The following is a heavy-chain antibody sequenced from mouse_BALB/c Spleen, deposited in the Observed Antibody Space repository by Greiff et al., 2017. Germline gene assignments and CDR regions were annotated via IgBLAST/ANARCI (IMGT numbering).Heavy chain of an antibody. CDR2: ISSGGST. Sequence: EVNVVESGGGLVKPGGSLKLSCAASGFTFSSYAMSWVRQTPEKRLEWVASISSGGSTYYPDSVKGRFTISRDNARNILYLQMSSLRSEDTAMYYCARGLGTTVVARYYFDYWGQGTTLTVSS. J-gene: IGHJ2*01. CDR1: GFTFSSYA. CDR3: ARGLGTTVVARYYFDY. V-gene: IGHV5-6-5*01. D-gene: IGHD1-1*01.